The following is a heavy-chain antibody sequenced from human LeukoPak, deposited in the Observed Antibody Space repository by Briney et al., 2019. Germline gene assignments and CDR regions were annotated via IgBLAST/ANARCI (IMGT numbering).Heavy chain of an antibody. V-gene: IGHV3-23*01. D-gene: IGHD1-26*01. CDR1: GFTFSSYA. Sequence: GGSLRLSCAASGFTFSSYAMNWVRQAPGKGLEWVSTISNSGDRTYYADSVKGRFTISRDNSKNTLYLEMNSLRTEDTAVYYCAKDFVPRGGSYFPGFDYWGQGTLVIVSS. CDR3: AKDFVPRGGSYFPGFDY. J-gene: IGHJ4*02. CDR2: ISNSGDRT.